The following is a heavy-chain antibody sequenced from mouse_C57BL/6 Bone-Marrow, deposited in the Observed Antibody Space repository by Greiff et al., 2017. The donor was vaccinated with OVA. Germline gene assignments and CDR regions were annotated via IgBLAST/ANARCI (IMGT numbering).Heavy chain of an antibody. V-gene: IGHV1-55*01. Sequence: QVQLKESGAELVKPGASVKMSCKASGYTFTSYWITWVKQRPGQGLEWIGDIYPGSGSTNYNEKFKSKATLTVDTSSSTAYMQLSSLTSEDSAVYYCARYDLDYWGQGTSVTVSS. CDR3: ARYDLDY. CDR2: IYPGSGST. CDR1: GYTFTSYW. J-gene: IGHJ4*01.